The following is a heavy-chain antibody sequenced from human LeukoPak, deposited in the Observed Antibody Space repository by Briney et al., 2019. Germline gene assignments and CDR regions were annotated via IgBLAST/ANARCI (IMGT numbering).Heavy chain of an antibody. CDR2: VSGSGGST. J-gene: IGHJ3*01. V-gene: IGHV3-23*01. CDR1: GFTFSRYS. CDR3: AKRMIRGVNHDAFDL. Sequence: PGGSLRLSCAVSGFTFSRYSMNWVRQAPGKGLEWVSDVSGSGGSTYYADSVKGGFTISIDNSKNTLYLQMNILRAEYTAVYYCAKRMIRGVNHDAFDLWGQGTMVTVSS. D-gene: IGHD3-10*01.